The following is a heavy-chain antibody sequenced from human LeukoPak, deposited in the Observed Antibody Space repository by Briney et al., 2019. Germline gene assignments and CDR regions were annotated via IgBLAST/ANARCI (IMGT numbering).Heavy chain of an antibody. CDR2: IGSSGGDT. CDR1: GLILIDSA. J-gene: IGHJ5*02. CDR3: ASSNLGPNWFDP. V-gene: IGHV3-23*01. D-gene: IGHD7-27*01. Sequence: GGSLRLSCTASGLILIDSAMTWVRQAPGKGLEWVSAIGSSGGDTIYTDSVKGRFTISRDNSKNTLYLQMNSLRAEDTAVYYCASSNLGPNWFDPWGQGTLVTVSS.